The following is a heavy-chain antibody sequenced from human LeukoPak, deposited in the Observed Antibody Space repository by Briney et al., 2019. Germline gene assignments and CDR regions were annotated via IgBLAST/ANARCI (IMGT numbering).Heavy chain of an antibody. CDR3: ARGRYYGSGSYYNLDWFDP. D-gene: IGHD3-10*01. CDR2: IYTSGST. CDR1: GGSISSGSYY. Sequence: SETLSLTXTVSGGSISSGSYYWSWIRQPAGKGLEWIGRIYTSGSTNYNPSLKSRVTISVDTSKNQFSLKLSSVTAADTAVYYCARGRYYGSGSYYNLDWFDPWGQGTLVTVSS. V-gene: IGHV4-61*02. J-gene: IGHJ5*02.